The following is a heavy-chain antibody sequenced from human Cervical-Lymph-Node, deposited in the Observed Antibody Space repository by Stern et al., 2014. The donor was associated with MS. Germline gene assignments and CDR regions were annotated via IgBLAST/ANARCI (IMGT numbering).Heavy chain of an antibody. D-gene: IGHD6-19*01. J-gene: IGHJ4*02. Sequence: EDQLVESGAEVKKPGDSLKISCKASGYSFATYWVGWVRQMPGKGLEWMGIIYPGDSDTRYSPSFQGQVTFSADKSISTAYLQWSSLKASDTAMYYCARRATYSSSWYYDYWGQGTLVTVSS. CDR1: GYSFATYW. CDR2: IYPGDSDT. CDR3: ARRATYSSSWYYDY. V-gene: IGHV5-51*01.